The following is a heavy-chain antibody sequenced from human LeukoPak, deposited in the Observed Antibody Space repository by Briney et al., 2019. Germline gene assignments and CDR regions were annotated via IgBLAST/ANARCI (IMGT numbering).Heavy chain of an antibody. CDR2: IYSGGST. D-gene: IGHD3-22*01. CDR3: ASAADSSGYPEWFQH. CDR1: EFSVGSNY. V-gene: IGHV3-66*01. J-gene: IGHJ1*01. Sequence: GGSLRLSCAASEFSVGSNYMTWVRQAPGKGLEWVSLIYSGGSTYYADSVKGRFTISRDNSKNTLYLQMNSLRAEDTAVYYCASAADSSGYPEWFQHWGQGTLVTVSS.